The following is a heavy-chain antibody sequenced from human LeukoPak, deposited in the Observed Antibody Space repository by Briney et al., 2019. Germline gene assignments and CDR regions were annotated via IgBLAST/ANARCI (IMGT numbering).Heavy chain of an antibody. V-gene: IGHV1-3*01. D-gene: IGHD6-19*01. J-gene: IGHJ5*02. CDR2: INAGNGNT. CDR3: ARVNQQWLVGGDWFDP. Sequence: ASVKVSCKASGYTFSSYAMHWVRQAPGQRLEWMGWINAGNGNTKYSQKFQGRVTITRDTSASTAYMELSSLRSEDTAVYYCARVNQQWLVGGDWFDPWGQGTLVTVSS. CDR1: GYTFSSYA.